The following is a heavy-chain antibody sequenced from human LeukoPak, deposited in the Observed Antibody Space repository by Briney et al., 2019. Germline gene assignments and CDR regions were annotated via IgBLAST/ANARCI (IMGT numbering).Heavy chain of an antibody. D-gene: IGHD4-17*01. V-gene: IGHV1-69*13. Sequence: SAKVSCKASGGTFSSYAISWVRQAPGQGLEWMGGIIPIFGTANYAQKFQGRVTITADESTSTAYMELSSLRSEDTAVYYCARDRYGDYDMDVWGQGTTVTVSS. CDR3: ARDRYGDYDMDV. J-gene: IGHJ6*02. CDR2: IIPIFGTA. CDR1: GGTFSSYA.